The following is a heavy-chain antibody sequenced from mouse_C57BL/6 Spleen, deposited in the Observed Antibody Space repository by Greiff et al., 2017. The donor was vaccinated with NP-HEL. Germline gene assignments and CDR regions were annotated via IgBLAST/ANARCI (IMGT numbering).Heavy chain of an antibody. V-gene: IGHV1-26*01. Sequence: VQLQQSGPELVKPGASVKISFKASGSTFPNYYMNWVKQSNGKGLEWIGDINPNNGVTSYNQKFKGKATLTVDKSSSTAYMEIRSLTSEDSAVYYCAYYYGSSLYYFDDWGQGTTLTVSS. CDR1: GSTFPNYY. CDR3: AYYYGSSLYYFDD. CDR2: INPNNGVT. D-gene: IGHD1-1*01. J-gene: IGHJ2*01.